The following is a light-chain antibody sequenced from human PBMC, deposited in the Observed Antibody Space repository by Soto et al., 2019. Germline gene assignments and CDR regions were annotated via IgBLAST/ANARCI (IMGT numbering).Light chain of an antibody. CDR1: QSISSW. J-gene: IGKJ2*01. Sequence: DTRMTQSPSTLSASVGDRVIITCRASQSISSWLAWHQQKPGKAPKLLIYKASNLEGGVPSRFSGSRSGTEFTLNISSLQPDGFATYYCQQYSSYSAYTFGQGTKLEIK. V-gene: IGKV1-5*03. CDR2: KAS. CDR3: QQYSSYSAYT.